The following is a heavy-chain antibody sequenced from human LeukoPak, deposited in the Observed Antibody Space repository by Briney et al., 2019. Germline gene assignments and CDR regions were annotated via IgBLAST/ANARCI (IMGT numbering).Heavy chain of an antibody. Sequence: GGSLRLSCAASGFTVSSNYMSWVRQAPGKGLEWVSVIYSGGSTYYADSVKGRFTISRDNSKNTLYLQMNSLRAEDTAVYYCAREAYYDILTGLGGWFDPWGQGTLVTVSS. CDR2: IYSGGST. D-gene: IGHD3-9*01. CDR3: AREAYYDILTGLGGWFDP. V-gene: IGHV3-53*01. J-gene: IGHJ5*02. CDR1: GFTVSSNY.